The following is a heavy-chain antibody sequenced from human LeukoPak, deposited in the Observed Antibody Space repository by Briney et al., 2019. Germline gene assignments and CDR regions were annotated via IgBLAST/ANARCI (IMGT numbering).Heavy chain of an antibody. CDR1: GGSISSYY. J-gene: IGHJ4*02. CDR3: ARGTWFYYDSSGYSDD. Sequence: SETLSLTCTVSGGSISSYYWSWIRQPPGKGLEWLGYIYYSGSTNYNPSLKSRVTISVDTSKNQFSLKLSSVTAADTAVYYCARGTWFYYDSSGYSDDWGQGTLVTVSS. V-gene: IGHV4-59*08. CDR2: IYYSGST. D-gene: IGHD3-22*01.